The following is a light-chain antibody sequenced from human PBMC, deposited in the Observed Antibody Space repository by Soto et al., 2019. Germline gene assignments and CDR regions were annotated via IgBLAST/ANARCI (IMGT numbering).Light chain of an antibody. CDR1: ESFSSW. V-gene: IGKV1-5*01. CDR3: QQYISYPFT. J-gene: IGKJ3*01. CDR2: DAS. Sequence: DIQMTQSPSTLSASVGDSVTITCRASESFSSWLAWYQQKPGKAPKVLIYDASSLESGVPSRFSGSKSGTEFTLTISSLQPDDFATYYCQQYISYPFTFGPGTKVDIK.